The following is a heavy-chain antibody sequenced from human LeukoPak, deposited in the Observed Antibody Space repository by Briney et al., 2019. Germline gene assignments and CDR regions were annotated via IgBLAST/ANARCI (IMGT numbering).Heavy chain of an antibody. CDR3: ASKGGFDD. Sequence: PGGSLRLSCAASGFSFSSYEMNWVRQAPGKGLEWVSYISSSGSAIFYADSVKGRFTISRDNAKNSLFLQRNSLRAEDTAFYYCASKGGFDDWGQGTLVTVSS. CDR2: ISSSGSAI. CDR1: GFSFSSYE. D-gene: IGHD2-15*01. J-gene: IGHJ4*02. V-gene: IGHV3-48*03.